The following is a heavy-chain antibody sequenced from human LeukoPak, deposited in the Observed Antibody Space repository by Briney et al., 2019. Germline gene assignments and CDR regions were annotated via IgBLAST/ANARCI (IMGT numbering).Heavy chain of an antibody. CDR3: ARALLGYKIEPYYFDY. Sequence: PSETLSLTCTVSGGSISSGGYYWRWIRQHPGKGLEWIGYIYYSGSTYYNPSLKSRVTISVDTSKNQFSLKLSSVTAADTAVYYCARALLGYKIEPYYFDYWGQGTLVTVSS. V-gene: IGHV4-31*03. CDR2: IYYSGST. D-gene: IGHD5-18*01. CDR1: GGSISSGGYY. J-gene: IGHJ4*02.